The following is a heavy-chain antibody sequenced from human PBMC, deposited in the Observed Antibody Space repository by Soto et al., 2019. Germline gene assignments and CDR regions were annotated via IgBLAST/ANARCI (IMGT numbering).Heavy chain of an antibody. V-gene: IGHV1-69*13. CDR1: GGTFSSYA. CDR2: IIPIFGTA. Sequence: ASVKVSCKASGGTFSSYAISWVRQAPGQGLEWMGGIIPIFGTANYAQKFQGRVTITADESTSTAYMELSSLRSEDTPVYYCARERSGYYYYGMDVWGQGTTVTVSS. CDR3: ARERSGYYYYGMDV. J-gene: IGHJ6*02.